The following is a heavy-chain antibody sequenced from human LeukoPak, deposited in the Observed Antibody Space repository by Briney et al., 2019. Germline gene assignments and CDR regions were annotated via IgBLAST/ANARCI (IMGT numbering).Heavy chain of an antibody. CDR3: ARLFGYCSGGSCYHYYYGMDV. CDR2: IYYSGST. CDR1: GGSISSSSYY. D-gene: IGHD2-15*01. J-gene: IGHJ6*02. V-gene: IGHV4-39*07. Sequence: SETLSLTCTVSGGSISSSSYYWGWIRQPPGKGLEWIGSIYYSGSTYYNPSLKSRVTISVDTSKNQFSLKLSSVTAADTAVYYCARLFGYCSGGSCYHYYYGMDVWGQGTTVTVSS.